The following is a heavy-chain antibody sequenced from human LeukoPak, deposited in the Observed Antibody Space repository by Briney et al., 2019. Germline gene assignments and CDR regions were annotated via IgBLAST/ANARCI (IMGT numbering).Heavy chain of an antibody. V-gene: IGHV3-74*03. CDR2: ITVDGSST. J-gene: IGHJ3*02. Sequence: GGSLRLSCAASGFSFSSYWMHWVRQAPGKGLVWVSRITVDGSSTTYADSVKGRFTISRDNAKNTLYLQMNSLRAEDTAVYYCARGGLNALEAFDIWGQGTLVTV. CDR3: ARGGLNALEAFDI. D-gene: IGHD1-1*01. CDR1: GFSFSSYW.